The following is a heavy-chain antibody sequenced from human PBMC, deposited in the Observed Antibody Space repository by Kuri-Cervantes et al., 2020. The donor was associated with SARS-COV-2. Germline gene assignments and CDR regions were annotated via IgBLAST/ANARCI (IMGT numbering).Heavy chain of an antibody. CDR2: ISYDGSNK. D-gene: IGHD3-3*01. Sequence: GESLKISCAASGFTFSSYAMHWVRQAPGKGLEWVAVISYDGSNKYYADSVKGRFTISRDNAKNSLYLQMNSLRAEDTAVYYCAREALEWLFPDNWFDPWGQGTLVTVSS. CDR1: GFTFSSYA. J-gene: IGHJ5*02. CDR3: AREALEWLFPDNWFDP. V-gene: IGHV3-30-3*01.